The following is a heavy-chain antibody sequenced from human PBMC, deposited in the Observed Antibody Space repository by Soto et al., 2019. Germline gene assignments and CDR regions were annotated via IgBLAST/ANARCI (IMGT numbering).Heavy chain of an antibody. D-gene: IGHD6-6*01. J-gene: IGHJ6*02. CDR3: ARYEYSSSGSGLWAHYYYYGMDV. Sequence: QVQLVQSGAEVKKPGSSVKVSCKASGGTFSSYAISWVRQAPGQGLEWMGGIIPIFGTANYAQKFQGRVTITADESTSTAYMELSSLRSEDTAVYYRARYEYSSSGSGLWAHYYYYGMDVWGQGTTVTVSS. CDR1: GGTFSSYA. CDR2: IIPIFGTA. V-gene: IGHV1-69*12.